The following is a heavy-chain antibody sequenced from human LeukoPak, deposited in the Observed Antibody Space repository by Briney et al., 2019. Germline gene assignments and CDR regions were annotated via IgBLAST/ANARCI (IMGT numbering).Heavy chain of an antibody. CDR2: ISYDGSNK. V-gene: IGHV3-30*18. CDR3: AKDTGSSWSDP. CDR1: GFTFSSYG. D-gene: IGHD6-6*01. Sequence: PGGSLRLSCAASGFTFSSYGMHWVRQAPGKGLEWVAVISYDGSNKYYADSVKGRFTISRDNSKNTLYLQMNSLRAEDTAVYYCAKDTGSSWSDPWGQGTLVTVSS. J-gene: IGHJ5*02.